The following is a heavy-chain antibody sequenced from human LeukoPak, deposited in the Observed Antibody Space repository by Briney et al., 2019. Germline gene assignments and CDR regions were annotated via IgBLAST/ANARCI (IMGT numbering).Heavy chain of an antibody. Sequence: GGSLRLSCAASGFTFSNYALSWVRQGPGKGLEWVSGITGSGGSTYYADSVKGRFTISRDNSKNTLYLQMNSLRAEDTAVYYCAKDHTEFDYWGQGTLVTVSS. CDR3: AKDHTEFDY. J-gene: IGHJ4*02. CDR1: GFTFSNYA. D-gene: IGHD1-14*01. CDR2: ITGSGGST. V-gene: IGHV3-23*01.